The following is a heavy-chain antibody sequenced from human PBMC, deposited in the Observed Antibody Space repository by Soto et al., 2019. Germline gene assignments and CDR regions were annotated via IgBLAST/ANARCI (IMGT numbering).Heavy chain of an antibody. CDR3: AKGGYFDWLVWYYFDY. CDR1: GFTFSSYA. J-gene: IGHJ4*02. CDR2: ISGSGGST. V-gene: IGHV3-23*01. D-gene: IGHD3-9*01. Sequence: EVQLLESGGGLVQPGGSLRLSCAASGFTFSSYAMSWVRQAPGKGLEWVSAISGSGGSTYYADSVKGRFTISRDNSKNTLYLQMNSLRAEDTAVYYCAKGGYFDWLVWYYFDYWGQGTLVTVSS.